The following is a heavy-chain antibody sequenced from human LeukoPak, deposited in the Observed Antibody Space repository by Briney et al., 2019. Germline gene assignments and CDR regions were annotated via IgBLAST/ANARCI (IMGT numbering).Heavy chain of an antibody. CDR3: ARAPSYYDFWSGYLYYFDY. D-gene: IGHD3-3*01. Sequence: SETLSLTCTVPGGSISSYYWSWIRQPPGKGLEWIGCIYYSGSTNYNPSLKSRVTISVDTSKNQFSLKLSSVTAADTAVYYCARAPSYYDFWSGYLYYFDYWGQGTLVTVSS. J-gene: IGHJ4*02. CDR2: IYYSGST. CDR1: GGSISSYY. V-gene: IGHV4-59*01.